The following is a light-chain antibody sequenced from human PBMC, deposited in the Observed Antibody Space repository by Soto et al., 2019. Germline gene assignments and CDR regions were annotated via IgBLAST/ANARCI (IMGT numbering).Light chain of an antibody. J-gene: IGKJ4*01. V-gene: IGKV1D-13*01. Sequence: AIPLTQSPSSLSASVGDRVTITCRASQGISSALAWYQQKPGKAPKLLIYDASSLESGVPSRFSGSGSGTDFTLTISSLQPEDFATYYCQQFNNYPFFGGGTKVEIK. CDR2: DAS. CDR3: QQFNNYPF. CDR1: QGISSA.